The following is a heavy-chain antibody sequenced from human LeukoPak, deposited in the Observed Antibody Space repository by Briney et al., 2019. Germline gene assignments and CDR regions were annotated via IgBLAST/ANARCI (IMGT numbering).Heavy chain of an antibody. J-gene: IGHJ4*02. Sequence: AASVKVSCKASGYTFTGYYIHWVRLAPGQGLEWMGWIHPNSGGTKYAQKFQGRVTMTRDTSISTAYMELSSPRSDDTAVYFCARRPSGSFDYWGQGTLVTVSS. CDR2: IHPNSGGT. CDR3: ARRPSGSFDY. D-gene: IGHD1-26*01. CDR1: GYTFTGYY. V-gene: IGHV1-2*02.